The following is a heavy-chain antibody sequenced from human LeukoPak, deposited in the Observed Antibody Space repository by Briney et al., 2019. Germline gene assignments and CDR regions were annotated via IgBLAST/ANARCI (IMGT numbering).Heavy chain of an antibody. D-gene: IGHD2-21*01. CDR1: GFTFSSYG. V-gene: IGHV3-33*01. Sequence: GRSLRLSCAASGFTFSSYGMHWVRQAPGKGLEWVAVIWYDGSNKYYADSVKGRFTISRDNSKNTLYLQMNSLRAEDTAAYYCAREVRDGYFDYWGQGTLVTVSS. CDR2: IWYDGSNK. CDR3: AREVRDGYFDY. J-gene: IGHJ4*02.